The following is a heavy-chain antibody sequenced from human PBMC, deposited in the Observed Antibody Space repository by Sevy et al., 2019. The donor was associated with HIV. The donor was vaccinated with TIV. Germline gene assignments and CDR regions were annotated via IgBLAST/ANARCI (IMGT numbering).Heavy chain of an antibody. J-gene: IGHJ4*02. D-gene: IGHD4-4*01. CDR1: GFTVSSNY. Sequence: GGSLRLSCAASGFTVSSNYMSWVRQAPGKGLEWVSVIYSGGSTYYADSVKGRFTISRDNSKNTLYLQMNGLRAEDTAVYYCARSYSNYGGYYFDYWGQGTLVTVSS. V-gene: IGHV3-53*01. CDR2: IYSGGST. CDR3: ARSYSNYGGYYFDY.